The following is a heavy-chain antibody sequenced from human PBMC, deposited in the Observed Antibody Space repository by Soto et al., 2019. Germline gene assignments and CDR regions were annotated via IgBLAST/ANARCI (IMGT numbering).Heavy chain of an antibody. Sequence: QVQLQESGPGLVKPSETLSLTCTVSGGSISNVNYCWSWIRQSPDKGLEWIGHIYNGGSTYNNPSRKIRVTIAVDASKDQLSRRVSSVRAADTGVYCGARGPSGDKVDYWGQGTLVTVSS. CDR1: GGSISNVNYC. D-gene: IGHD7-27*01. CDR3: ARGPSGDKVDY. J-gene: IGHJ4*02. CDR2: IYNGGST. V-gene: IGHV4-30-4*01.